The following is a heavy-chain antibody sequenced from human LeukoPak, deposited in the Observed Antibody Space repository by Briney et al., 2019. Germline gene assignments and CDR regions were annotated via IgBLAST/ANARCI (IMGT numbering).Heavy chain of an antibody. V-gene: IGHV4-34*01. Sequence: SETLSLTCAVYGGSFRGYYWSWLRQPPGKGLEWIGEINHSGSTNYNPSLKSRVTISVDTSKNQFSLKLSSVTAADTAVYYCARGADGSGYYYVDYWGQGTLVTVSS. CDR2: INHSGST. J-gene: IGHJ4*02. CDR3: ARGADGSGYYYVDY. CDR1: GGSFRGYY. D-gene: IGHD3-22*01.